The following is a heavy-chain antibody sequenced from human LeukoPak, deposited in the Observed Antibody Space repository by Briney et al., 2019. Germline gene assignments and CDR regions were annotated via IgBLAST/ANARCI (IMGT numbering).Heavy chain of an antibody. J-gene: IGHJ4*02. V-gene: IGHV4-30-4*08. CDR1: GGSISSGDYY. CDR3: AREGRRWLQLGTFDY. CDR2: IYYSGST. Sequence: SETLSLTCTVSGGSISSGDYYWSWIRQPPGKGLEWIGYIYYSGSTYYNPSLKSRVTISVDTSKNQFSLKLSSVTAADTAVYYCAREGRRWLQLGTFDYWGQGTLVTVSS. D-gene: IGHD5-24*01.